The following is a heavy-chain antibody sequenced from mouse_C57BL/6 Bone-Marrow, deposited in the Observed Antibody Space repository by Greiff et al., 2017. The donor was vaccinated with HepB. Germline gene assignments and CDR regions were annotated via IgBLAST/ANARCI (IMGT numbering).Heavy chain of an antibody. V-gene: IGHV1-69*01. CDR2: IDPSDSYT. D-gene: IGHD4-1*01. Sequence: QVHVKQPGAELVMPGASVKLSCKASGYTFTSYWMHWVKQRPGQGLEWIGEIDPSDSYTNYNQKFKGKSTLTVDKSSSTAYMQLSSLTSEDSAVYYCARSCKVGRGYFDVWGTGTTVTVSS. CDR3: ARSCKVGRGYFDV. CDR1: GYTFTSYW. J-gene: IGHJ1*03.